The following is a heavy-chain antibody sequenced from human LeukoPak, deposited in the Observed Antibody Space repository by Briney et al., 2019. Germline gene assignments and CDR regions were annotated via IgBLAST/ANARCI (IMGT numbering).Heavy chain of an antibody. Sequence: PGGSLRLSCAASGFTFSSYSMNWVRQAPGKGLEWGSSISSSSSYIYYADSVKGRFTISRDNAKNSLYLQMNSLRAEDRAVYYCARDSAWSDDYWGQGTLVSVSS. CDR1: GFTFSSYS. CDR3: ARDSAWSDDY. V-gene: IGHV3-21*01. CDR2: ISSSSSYI. J-gene: IGHJ4*02.